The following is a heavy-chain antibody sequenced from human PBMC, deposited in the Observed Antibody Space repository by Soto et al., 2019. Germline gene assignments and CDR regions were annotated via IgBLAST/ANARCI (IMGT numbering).Heavy chain of an antibody. CDR1: GFTFSSYG. Sequence: PGGSLRLSCAASGFTFSSYGMHWVRQAPGKGLEWVAVIWYDGSNKYYADSVKGRFTISRDNSKNTLYLQMNSLRAEDTAVYYCARAFLWFGDHDAFDIWGQGTMVTVSS. V-gene: IGHV3-33*01. CDR2: IWYDGSNK. CDR3: ARAFLWFGDHDAFDI. D-gene: IGHD3-10*01. J-gene: IGHJ3*02.